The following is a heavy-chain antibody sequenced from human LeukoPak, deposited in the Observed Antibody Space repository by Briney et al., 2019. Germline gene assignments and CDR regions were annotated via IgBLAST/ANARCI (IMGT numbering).Heavy chain of an antibody. CDR2: IKQDGSEK. Sequence: EGSLRLSCAASGFTFSSYWMSWVRQAPGKGLEWVANIKQDGSEKYYVDSVKGRFTISRDNAKNSLYLQMNSLRAEDTAVYYCARAPYYYGSGSDAFDIWGQGTMVTVSS. V-gene: IGHV3-7*04. J-gene: IGHJ3*02. CDR3: ARAPYYYGSGSDAFDI. CDR1: GFTFSSYW. D-gene: IGHD3-10*01.